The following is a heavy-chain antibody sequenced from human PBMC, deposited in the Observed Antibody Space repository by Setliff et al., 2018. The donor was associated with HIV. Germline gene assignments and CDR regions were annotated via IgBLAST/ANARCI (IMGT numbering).Heavy chain of an antibody. CDR3: AKKTAAYTSGSWLHY. Sequence: LRLSCAASGFTFSSYAMTWVRQAPGKGLECVAVISGSGGDTYYADSVKGRFVISGEKSKSTLYLQMNSLRAEDTAVYYCAKKTAAYTSGSWLHYWGQGTLVTVSS. D-gene: IGHD3-10*01. V-gene: IGHV3-23*01. CDR2: ISGSGGDT. J-gene: IGHJ4*02. CDR1: GFTFSSYA.